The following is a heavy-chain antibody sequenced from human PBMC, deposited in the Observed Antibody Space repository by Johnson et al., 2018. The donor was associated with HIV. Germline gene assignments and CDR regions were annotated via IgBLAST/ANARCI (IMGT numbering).Heavy chain of an antibody. D-gene: IGHD3-3*01. V-gene: IGHV3-23*04. CDR3: AKDSERITIFGVVIEFNTNDAFDI. Sequence: VQLVESGGGLIQPGGSLRLSCAASGLNVSSTYMSWVRQAPGKGLEWVSAISGSGGSTYYADSVKGRFTISRDNSKNTLYLQMNSLRAEDTAVYYCAKDSERITIFGVVIEFNTNDAFDIWGQGTMVTVSS. J-gene: IGHJ3*02. CDR1: GLNVSSTY. CDR2: ISGSGGST.